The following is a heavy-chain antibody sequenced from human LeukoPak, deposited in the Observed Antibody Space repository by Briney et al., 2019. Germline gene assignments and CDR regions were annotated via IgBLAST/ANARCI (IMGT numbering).Heavy chain of an antibody. CDR1: GGSISSYY. CDR2: IYYSGST. CDR3: ARDLYSSGYYDY. J-gene: IGHJ4*02. Sequence: SETLSLTCTVSGGSISSYYWSWIRQPPGKGLEWIGYIYYSGSTNYNPSPKSRVTISVDTSKNQFSLKLSSVTAADTAVYYCARDLYSSGYYDYWGQGTLVTVSS. V-gene: IGHV4-59*01. D-gene: IGHD3-22*01.